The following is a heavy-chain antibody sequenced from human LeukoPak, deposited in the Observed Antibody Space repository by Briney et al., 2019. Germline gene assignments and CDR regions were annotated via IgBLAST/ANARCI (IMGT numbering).Heavy chain of an antibody. CDR1: GGSFSGYY. CDR3: ARLGTMVRGVPFDI. D-gene: IGHD3-10*01. V-gene: IGHV4-34*01. CDR2: INHSGST. Sequence: SETLSLTCAVYGGSFSGYYWSWIRQPPGKGLEWIGEINHSGSTNYNPSLKSRVTISVDTSKNQFSLKLSSVTAADTAVYYCARLGTMVRGVPFDIWGQGTMVTVSS. J-gene: IGHJ3*02.